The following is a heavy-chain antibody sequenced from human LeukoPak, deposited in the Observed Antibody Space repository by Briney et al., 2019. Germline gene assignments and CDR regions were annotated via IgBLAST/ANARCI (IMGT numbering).Heavy chain of an antibody. CDR3: AEDLNIYIVATISDY. D-gene: IGHD5-12*01. V-gene: IGHV3-23*01. J-gene: IGHJ4*02. CDR1: GFTFSSNY. Sequence: GGSLRLSCAASGFTFSSNYMSWVRQAPGKGLEWVSAISGSGGSTYYADSVKGRFTISRDNSKNTLYLQMNSLRAEDTAVYYCAEDLNIYIVATISDYWGQGTLVTVSS. CDR2: ISGSGGST.